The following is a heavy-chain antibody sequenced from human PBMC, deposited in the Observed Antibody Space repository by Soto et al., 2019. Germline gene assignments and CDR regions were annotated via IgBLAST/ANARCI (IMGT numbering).Heavy chain of an antibody. CDR3: AIDPPHGPDPIGYCSGGSCYGRFDP. J-gene: IGHJ5*02. CDR2: IIPIFGTA. CDR1: GGTFSSYT. Sequence: GASVKVSCKASGGTFSSYTISWVRQAPGQGLEWMGGIIPIFGTANYAQKFQGRVTITADESTSTAYIELSSLRSEDTAVYYCAIDPPHGPDPIGYCSGGSCYGRFDPWGQGTLVTVSS. V-gene: IGHV1-69*13. D-gene: IGHD2-15*01.